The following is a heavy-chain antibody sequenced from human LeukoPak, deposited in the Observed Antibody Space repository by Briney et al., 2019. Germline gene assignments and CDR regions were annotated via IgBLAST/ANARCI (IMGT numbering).Heavy chain of an antibody. D-gene: IGHD2-15*01. Sequence: PGGSLRLSCAASGFTFSSYAMSWARQAPGKGLEWLSAISGSGGSTYYADSVKGRFTISRDNSKNTLYLQMNSLRAEDTAVYYCAKDRRLVVAATLFDLWGRGTLVTVSS. CDR1: GFTFSSYA. CDR2: ISGSGGST. CDR3: AKDRRLVVAATLFDL. J-gene: IGHJ2*01. V-gene: IGHV3-23*01.